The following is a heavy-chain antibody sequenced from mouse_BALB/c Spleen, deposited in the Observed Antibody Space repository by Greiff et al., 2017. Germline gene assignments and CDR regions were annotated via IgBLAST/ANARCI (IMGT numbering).Heavy chain of an antibody. Sequence: EVMLVESGGGLVKPGGSLKLSCAASGFTFSSYAMSWVRQSPEKRLEWVAEISSGGSYTYYPDTVTGRFTISRDNAKNTLYLEMSSLRSEDTAMYYCARSPPKAWFAYWGQGTLVTVSA. J-gene: IGHJ3*01. CDR3: ARSPPKAWFAY. CDR2: ISSGGSYT. CDR1: GFTFSSYA. V-gene: IGHV5-9-4*01.